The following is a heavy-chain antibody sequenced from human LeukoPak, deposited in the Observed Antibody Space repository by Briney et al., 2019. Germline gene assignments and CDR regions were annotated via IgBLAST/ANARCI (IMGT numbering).Heavy chain of an antibody. D-gene: IGHD4-17*01. J-gene: IGHJ4*02. Sequence: GGSLRLSCAVSGFTFSTYSMNWVRQAPGKGLEWVSSIRSSGSPIYYADSVKGRFTISRDNSKNTVYLQVNSLRAEDTAVYYCARDSDDSGDFALDFWGPGTLVTVSS. CDR2: IRSSGSPI. V-gene: IGHV3-21*01. CDR3: ARDSDDSGDFALDF. CDR1: GFTFSTYS.